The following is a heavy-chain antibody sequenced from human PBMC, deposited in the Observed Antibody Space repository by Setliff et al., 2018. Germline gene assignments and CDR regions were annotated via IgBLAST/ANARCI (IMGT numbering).Heavy chain of an antibody. J-gene: IGHJ3*02. Sequence: SETLSLTCTVSGGSISSSSYYWGWIRQPPGKGLEWIGSIYYSGSTYYNPSLKSRVTISMDTSKIQFSLKLISVTAADTALYFCARRPTGPGAPFDIWGHGTMVTVSS. CDR2: IYYSGST. CDR3: ARRPTGPGAPFDI. CDR1: GGSISSSSYY. V-gene: IGHV4-39*01. D-gene: IGHD3-10*01.